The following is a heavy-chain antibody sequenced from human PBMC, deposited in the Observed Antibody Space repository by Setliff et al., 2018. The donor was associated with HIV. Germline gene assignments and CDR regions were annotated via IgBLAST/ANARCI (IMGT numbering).Heavy chain of an antibody. CDR1: GGSINSYY. D-gene: IGHD2-21*01. J-gene: IGHJ3*02. CDR3: ARPRLRGSGAFDI. V-gene: IGHV4-4*08. CDR2: VSTSGST. Sequence: PSETLSLTCTVSGGSINSYYWSWIRLPPGRGLEWIGYVSTSGSTKYNPSLKSRLTIFMDTSKSQFSLKLSSVTAADTAVYYCARPRLRGSGAFDIWGQGTMVTVSS.